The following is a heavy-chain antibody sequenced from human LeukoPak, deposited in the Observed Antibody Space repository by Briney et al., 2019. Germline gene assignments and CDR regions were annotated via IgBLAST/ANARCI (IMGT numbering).Heavy chain of an antibody. Sequence: ASVKVSCKASGYTFTSYGISWVRQTPGQGLEWMGIINPSGGSTSYAQKFQGRVTMTRDTSTSTVYMELSSLRSEDTAVYYCARDSMYSSSSRYFDYWGQGTLVTVSS. CDR3: ARDSMYSSSSRYFDY. CDR1: GYTFTSYG. V-gene: IGHV1-46*01. J-gene: IGHJ4*02. CDR2: INPSGGST. D-gene: IGHD6-6*01.